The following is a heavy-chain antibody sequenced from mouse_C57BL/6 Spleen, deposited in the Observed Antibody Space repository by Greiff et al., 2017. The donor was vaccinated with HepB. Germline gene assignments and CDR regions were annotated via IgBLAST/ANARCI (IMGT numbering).Heavy chain of an antibody. CDR1: GYAFSSYW. J-gene: IGHJ2*01. CDR3: ARSLFITTVVDLYYFDY. Sequence: QVQLKQSGAELVKPGASVKISCKASGYAFSSYWMNWVKQRPGKGLEWIGQIYPGDGDTNYNGKFKGKATLTADKSSSTAYMQLSSLTSEDSAVYFCARSLFITTVVDLYYFDYWGQGTTLTVSS. V-gene: IGHV1-80*01. CDR2: IYPGDGDT. D-gene: IGHD1-1*01.